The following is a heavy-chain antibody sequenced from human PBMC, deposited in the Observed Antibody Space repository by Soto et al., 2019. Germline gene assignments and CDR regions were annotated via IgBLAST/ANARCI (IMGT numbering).Heavy chain of an antibody. CDR2: IYYSGST. Sequence: QVQLQESGPGLVKPSQTLSLTCTVSGGSISSGDYYWSWIRQPPGKGLEWIGYIYYSGSTYYNPSRKSRVTISVDTSKNQFSLKLSSVTAADTAVYYCARYCISTSCSYYFDYWGQGTLVTVSS. CDR3: ARYCISTSCSYYFDY. V-gene: IGHV4-30-4*01. J-gene: IGHJ4*02. CDR1: GGSISSGDYY. D-gene: IGHD2-2*01.